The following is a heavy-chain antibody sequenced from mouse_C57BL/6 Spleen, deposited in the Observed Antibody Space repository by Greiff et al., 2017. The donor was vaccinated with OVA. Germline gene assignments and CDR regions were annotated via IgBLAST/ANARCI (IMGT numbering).Heavy chain of an antibody. Sequence: EVKLMESGEGLVKPGGSLKLSCAASGFTFSSYAMSWVRQTPEKRLGWVAYISSGGDYIYYADTVKGRFTISRDNARNTLYLQMSSLKSEDTAMYYCTRGYYGSPAWFAYWGQGTLVTVSA. CDR1: GFTFSSYA. CDR2: ISSGGDYI. D-gene: IGHD1-1*01. J-gene: IGHJ3*01. CDR3: TRGYYGSPAWFAY. V-gene: IGHV5-9-1*02.